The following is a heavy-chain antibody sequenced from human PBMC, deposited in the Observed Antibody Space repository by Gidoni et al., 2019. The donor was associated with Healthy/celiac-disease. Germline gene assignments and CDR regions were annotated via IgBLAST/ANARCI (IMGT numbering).Heavy chain of an antibody. CDR2: INPSGGST. J-gene: IGHJ4*02. Sequence: QVQLVQSGAEVKKPGASVKVSCKASGYTFTSYYMHWVRQAPGQGLEWMGIINPSGGSTSYAQKFQGRVTMTRDTSTSTVYMELSSLRSEDTAVYYCASQYYDYVWGSYRYNVFDYWGQGTLVTVSS. V-gene: IGHV1-46*03. D-gene: IGHD3-16*02. CDR1: GYTFTSYY. CDR3: ASQYYDYVWGSYRYNVFDY.